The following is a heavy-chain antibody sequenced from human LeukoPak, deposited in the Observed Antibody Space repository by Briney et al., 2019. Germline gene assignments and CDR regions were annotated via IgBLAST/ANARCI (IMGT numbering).Heavy chain of an antibody. J-gene: IGHJ4*02. V-gene: IGHV3-7*01. CDR2: IKQDGSEK. CDR1: GFTFSSYW. Sequence: GGSLRLSCAASGFTFSSYWMSWVRQAPGKGLEWVANIKQDGSEKYYVDSVKGRFTISRDNAKNSLYLQVNSLRAEDTAVYYCARDRGGSYYYGSGRYDYWGQGTLVIVSS. CDR3: ARDRGGSYYYGSGRYDY. D-gene: IGHD3-10*01.